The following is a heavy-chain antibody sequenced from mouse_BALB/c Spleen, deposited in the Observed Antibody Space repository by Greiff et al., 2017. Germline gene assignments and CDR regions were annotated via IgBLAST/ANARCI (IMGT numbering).Heavy chain of an antibody. CDR3: VRGDYDYEGNAMDY. J-gene: IGHJ4*01. CDR2: IRSKSNNYAT. D-gene: IGHD2-4*01. V-gene: IGHV10-3*03. Sequence: EVQLVESGGGLVQPKGSLKLSCAASGFTFNTYAMHWVCQAPGKGLEWVARIRSKSNNYATYYADSVKDRFTISRDDSQSMLYLQMNNLKTEDTAMYYCVRGDYDYEGNAMDYWGQGTSVTVSS. CDR1: GFTFNTYA.